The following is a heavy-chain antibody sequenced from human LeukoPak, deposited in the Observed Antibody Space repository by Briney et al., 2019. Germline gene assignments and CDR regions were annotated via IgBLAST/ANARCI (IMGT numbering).Heavy chain of an antibody. CDR1: GFTFSSYS. J-gene: IGHJ6*02. CDR2: ISSSSSYI. CDR3: ARKRPAALPPYYDSPVVYYFYGMDV. V-gene: IGHV3-21*01. Sequence: KPGGSLRLSCAASGFTFSSYSMNWVRQAPGKGLEWVSSISSSSSYIYYADSVKGRFTISRDNAKNSLYLQMNSLRAEDTAVYYCARKRPAALPPYYDSPVVYYFYGMDVWGQGTTVTVSS. D-gene: IGHD3-3*01.